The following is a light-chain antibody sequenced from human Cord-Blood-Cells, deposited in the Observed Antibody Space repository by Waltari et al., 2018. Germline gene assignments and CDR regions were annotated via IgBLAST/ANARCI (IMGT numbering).Light chain of an antibody. Sequence: IVLTQSPATLSLSPGERATLSCRASQSVGSYLPWYQQKPGQAPRLLIYDASNRATGIPARCSGSASGTDFTLTISSLEPEDFAVYYCQQRSNWPLTFGGGTKVEIK. CDR2: DAS. CDR1: QSVGSY. J-gene: IGKJ4*01. CDR3: QQRSNWPLT. V-gene: IGKV3-11*01.